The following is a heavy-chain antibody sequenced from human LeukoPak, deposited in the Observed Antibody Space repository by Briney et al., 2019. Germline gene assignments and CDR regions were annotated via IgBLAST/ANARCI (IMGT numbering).Heavy chain of an antibody. V-gene: IGHV1-18*01. CDR3: ARDRASGHPFDY. D-gene: IGHD3-10*01. J-gene: IGHJ4*02. CDR2: ISAYNGNT. CDR1: GYTFTSYG. Sequence: ASVKVSCKASGYTFTSYGISWVRQAPGQGLEWMGWISAYNGNTNYAQKLQGRVTMTTDTTTSTAYMELRSLRSDDTAVYYCARDRASGHPFDYWGQGTLVTVSS.